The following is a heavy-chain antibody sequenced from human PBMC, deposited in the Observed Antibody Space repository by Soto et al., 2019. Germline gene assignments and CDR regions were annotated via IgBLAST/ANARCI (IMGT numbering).Heavy chain of an antibody. CDR2: IYYSGST. CDR1: GGSISSSSYY. CDR3: ARGRDSSGWYSGWFDP. J-gene: IGHJ5*02. Sequence: SETLSLTCTVSGGSISSSSYYWGWIRQPPGKGLEWIGSIYYSGSTYYNPSLKSRVTISVDTSKNQFSLKLSSVTAADTAVYYCARGRDSSGWYSGWFDPWGQGTLVTVSS. D-gene: IGHD6-19*01. V-gene: IGHV4-39*01.